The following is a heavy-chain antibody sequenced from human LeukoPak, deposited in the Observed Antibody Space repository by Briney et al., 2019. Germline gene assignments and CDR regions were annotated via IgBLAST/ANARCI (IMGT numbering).Heavy chain of an antibody. CDR1: GGSISSSSYY. D-gene: IGHD2-2*02. CDR2: IYYSGST. V-gene: IGHV4-39*07. J-gene: IGHJ4*02. CDR3: AREKVVVPAAIGY. Sequence: PSETLPLTCTVSGGSISSSSYYWGWIRQPPGKGLEWIGSIYYSGSTYYNPSLKSRVTISVDTSKNQFSLKLSSVTAADTAVYYCAREKVVVPAAIGYWGQGTLVTVSS.